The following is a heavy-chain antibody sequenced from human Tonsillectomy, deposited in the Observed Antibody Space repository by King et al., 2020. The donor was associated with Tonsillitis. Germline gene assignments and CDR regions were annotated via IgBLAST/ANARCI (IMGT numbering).Heavy chain of an antibody. CDR3: ARGNGYCSSNSCPPVDY. J-gene: IGHJ4*02. V-gene: IGHV4-30-4*01. Sequence: QLQESGPGLVKPSQTLSLTCTVSGGSISSGDYYWSWIRQPPGKGLEWIGYIYYSGSTYYNPSLKSRVTISVDTSKKPVSLKLSSVTAADTGVYYCARGNGYCSSNSCPPVDYWGQGTLVTVSS. CDR1: GGSISSGDYY. D-gene: IGHD2-2*01. CDR2: IYYSGST.